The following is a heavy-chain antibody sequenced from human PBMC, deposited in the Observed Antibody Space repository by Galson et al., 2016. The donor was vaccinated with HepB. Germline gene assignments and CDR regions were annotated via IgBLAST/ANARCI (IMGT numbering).Heavy chain of an antibody. Sequence: LRLSCATSGFTFNYAWMSWVRQAPGKGLEWVSAISGSGASTYYADSVKGRFTISRDNSKNTLYLHMNSLRAEDTAVYYCAKGGGYNSAYYFYYYMDVWGKGTTVTVSS. CDR3: AKGGGYNSAYYFYYYMDV. CDR2: ISGSGAST. CDR1: GFTFNYAW. J-gene: IGHJ6*03. D-gene: IGHD5-24*01. V-gene: IGHV3-23*01.